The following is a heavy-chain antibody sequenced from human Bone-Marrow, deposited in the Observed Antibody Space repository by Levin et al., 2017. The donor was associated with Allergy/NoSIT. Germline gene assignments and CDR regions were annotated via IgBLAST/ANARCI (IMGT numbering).Heavy chain of an antibody. V-gene: IGHV1-3*01. CDR3: ARAAQAYCGGDCYLSWFDP. CDR1: GYTFTSYA. CDR2: INAGNGNT. J-gene: IGHJ5*02. D-gene: IGHD2-21*02. Sequence: ASVKVSCKASGYTFTSYAMHWVRQAPGQRLEWMGWINAGNGNTKYSQKFQGRVTITRDTSASTAYMELSSLRSEDTAVYYCARAAQAYCGGDCYLSWFDPWGQGTLVTVSS.